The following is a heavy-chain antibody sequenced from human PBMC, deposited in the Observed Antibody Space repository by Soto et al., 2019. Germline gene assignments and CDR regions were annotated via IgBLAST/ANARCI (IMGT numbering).Heavy chain of an antibody. CDR2: ISNDGGNE. J-gene: IGHJ4*02. Sequence: GGSLRLSCAASGFTFSNHAIHWVRQAPGKGLEWVAVISNDGGNEKYTESVKDRFTISRDDSHNVAYLQMSSLRTEDTAMYYCAKDRYSGTYPTDFDYWGQGSLVTVSS. D-gene: IGHD1-26*01. CDR1: GFTFSNHA. CDR3: AKDRYSGTYPTDFDY. V-gene: IGHV3-30*18.